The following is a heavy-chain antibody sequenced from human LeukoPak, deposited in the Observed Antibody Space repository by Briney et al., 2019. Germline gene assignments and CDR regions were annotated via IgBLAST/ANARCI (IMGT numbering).Heavy chain of an antibody. CDR3: ARDDRLGEEYYFDY. D-gene: IGHD3-16*01. CDR2: ISSSGSTI. Sequence: GGSLRLSCAASGFTFSDYYMSWIRQAPGKGLEWVSYISSSGSTIYYADSVKGRFTISRDNAKNPLYLQMNSLRAEDTAVYYCARDDRLGEEYYFDYWGQGTLVTVSS. J-gene: IGHJ4*02. V-gene: IGHV3-11*04. CDR1: GFTFSDYY.